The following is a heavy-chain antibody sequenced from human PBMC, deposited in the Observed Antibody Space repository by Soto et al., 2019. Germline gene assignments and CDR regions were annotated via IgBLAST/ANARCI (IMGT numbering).Heavy chain of an antibody. Sequence: PGGSLRLSCAASGFTFSSYSMNWVRQAPGKGLEWVSSISSSSNYIYYADSVKGRFTISRDNAKNSLYLQVNSLRAEDTAVHYCARGTLTVFDFWGQGTLVTVSS. CDR2: ISSSSNYI. CDR1: GFTFSSYS. CDR3: ARGTLTVFDF. D-gene: IGHD4-4*01. J-gene: IGHJ4*02. V-gene: IGHV3-21*01.